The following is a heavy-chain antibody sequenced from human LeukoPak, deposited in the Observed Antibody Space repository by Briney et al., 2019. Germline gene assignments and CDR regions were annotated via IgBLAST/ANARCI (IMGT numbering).Heavy chain of an antibody. Sequence: PGGSLRLSCAASGFTFSSSAMSWVRQAPGKGLEWVSAISGSGGSTYYADSVKGRFTISRDNSKNTPYLQMNSLRAEDTAVYYCVKVRGESGYCSSWYLPFDYWGQGTLVTVSS. CDR2: ISGSGGST. J-gene: IGHJ4*02. D-gene: IGHD6-13*01. V-gene: IGHV3-23*01. CDR3: VKVRGESGYCSSWYLPFDY. CDR1: GFTFSSSA.